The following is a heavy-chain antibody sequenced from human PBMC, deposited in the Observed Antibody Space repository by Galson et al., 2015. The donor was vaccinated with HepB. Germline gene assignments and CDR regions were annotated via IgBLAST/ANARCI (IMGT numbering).Heavy chain of an antibody. CDR1: GVSVTTANQY. CDR3: ASHPPASGDFWRGYKYYFDY. J-gene: IGHJ4*02. Sequence: SETLSLTCTVSGVSVTTANQYWAWIRQSPGKGPEWIVGITHGGSTHYNPPLKSRVTISIDKSKNQFSLKMTSVTAADTAVYFCASHPPASGDFWRGYKYYFDYWGQGVLVTVSS. D-gene: IGHD5-24*01. CDR2: ITHGGST. V-gene: IGHV4-39*01.